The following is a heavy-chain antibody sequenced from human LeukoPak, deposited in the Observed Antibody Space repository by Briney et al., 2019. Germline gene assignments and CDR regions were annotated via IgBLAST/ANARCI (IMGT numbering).Heavy chain of an antibody. D-gene: IGHD5-12*01. V-gene: IGHV1-2*02. Sequence: VKVSCKASGYIFTAFYIHWVRQAPGQGLEWMGWINPNSGVTNYTQKFQGRVTMTRGTSINTAYMELSSLRSDDTAVYYCARHASGYDPWGQGTLVTVSS. CDR1: GYIFTAFY. J-gene: IGHJ5*02. CDR2: INPNSGVT. CDR3: ARHASGYDP.